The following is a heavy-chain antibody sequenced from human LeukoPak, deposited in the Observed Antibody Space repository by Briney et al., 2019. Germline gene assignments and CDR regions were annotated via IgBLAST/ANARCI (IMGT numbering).Heavy chain of an antibody. CDR3: ALSDYYFDY. CDR2: IYHSGST. CDR1: GGSFSGYY. D-gene: IGHD3-16*02. Sequence: SETLSLTCAVYGGSFSGYYWSWIRQPPGKGLEWIGYIYHSGSTYYNPSLKSRVTISVDRTKNQFSLELSSVTAADTAVYYCALSDYYFDYWGQGTLVTVSS. J-gene: IGHJ4*02. V-gene: IGHV4-34*01.